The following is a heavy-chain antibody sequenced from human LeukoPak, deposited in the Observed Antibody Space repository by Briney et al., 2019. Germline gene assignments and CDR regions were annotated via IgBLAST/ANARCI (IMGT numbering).Heavy chain of an antibody. D-gene: IGHD1-26*01. J-gene: IGHJ4*02. CDR3: ASRRGAKDY. V-gene: IGHV4-34*01. CDR2: INHSGST. Sequence: SETLSLTCAVYGGSFSGYYWSLIRQPPGKGLEWIGEINHSGSTNYNPSLKSRVTISVDTSKNQFSLKLSSVTAADTAVYYCASRRGAKDYWGQGTLVTVSS. CDR1: GGSFSGYY.